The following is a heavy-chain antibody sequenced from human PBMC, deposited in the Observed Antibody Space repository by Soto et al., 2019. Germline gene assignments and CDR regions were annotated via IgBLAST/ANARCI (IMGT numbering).Heavy chain of an antibody. CDR3: ARAQEPSTLYYDYYYMDV. V-gene: IGHV1-46*03. CDR1: GYTFTSYY. Sequence: QVQLVQSGAEVKKPGASVTVSCTASGYTFTSYYIHWMRQAPGQGLEWMGIINPSGGSTSYAQKFQGRVTMTRDTSTSTVYMEVSGLRSEDTAVYYCARAQEPSTLYYDYYYMDVWGKGTTVTVSS. J-gene: IGHJ6*03. CDR2: INPSGGST.